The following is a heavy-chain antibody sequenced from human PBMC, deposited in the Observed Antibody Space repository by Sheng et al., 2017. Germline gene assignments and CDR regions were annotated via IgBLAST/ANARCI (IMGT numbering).Heavy chain of an antibody. CDR2: VSHDGRP. J-gene: IGHJ4*02. Sequence: QVQLQESGPGLVKPSETLSLTCAVSGYSFSSGFYWGCIRQPPGKGLEWIGSVSHDGRPYYRPSLNGRVTISLDPSKNQFSLKLDSLTAADTAVYYCGRVRSSFLPAAAVDYWGQGTLVTVSS. V-gene: IGHV4-38-2*01. CDR3: GRVRSSFLPAAAVDY. D-gene: IGHD2-2*01. CDR1: GYSFSSGFY.